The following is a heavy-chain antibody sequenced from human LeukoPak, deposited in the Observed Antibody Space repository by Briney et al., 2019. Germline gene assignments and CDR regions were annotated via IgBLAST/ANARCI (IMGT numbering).Heavy chain of an antibody. D-gene: IGHD6-13*01. V-gene: IGHV4-59*01. CDR2: IYYSGST. CDR1: GGSIRSYY. J-gene: IGHJ4*02. Sequence: SETLSLTCTVSGGSIRSYYWSWIRQPPGKGLEWIGYIYYSGSTNYNPSLKSRVTISVDTSKNQFSLKLSSVTAADTAVYYCARVVAAGIDYWGQGTLVTVSS. CDR3: ARVVAAGIDY.